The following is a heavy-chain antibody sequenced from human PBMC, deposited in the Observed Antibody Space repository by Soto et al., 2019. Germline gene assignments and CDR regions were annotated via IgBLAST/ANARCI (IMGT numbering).Heavy chain of an antibody. CDR3: ARDAAGGNDAFDI. V-gene: IGHV4-31*03. CDR1: GGSISSGGYY. D-gene: IGHD6-13*01. J-gene: IGHJ3*02. Sequence: QVQLQESGPGLVKPSQTLSLTCTVSGGSISSGGYYWSWIRQHPGKGLEWIGYIYYSGSTYYNPSLKSRVTISVDTSKNQFSLKLSSVTASDTAVYYCARDAAGGNDAFDIWGQGTMVTVSS. CDR2: IYYSGST.